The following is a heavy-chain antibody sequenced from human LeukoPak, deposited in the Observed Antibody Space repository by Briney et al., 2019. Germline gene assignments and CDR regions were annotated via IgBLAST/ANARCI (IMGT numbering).Heavy chain of an antibody. CDR1: GGSISTYY. V-gene: IGHV4-4*07. J-gene: IGHJ4*02. Sequence: SEALSLTCTVSGGSISTYYWSWIRQPAGKGLEWIGRIHSSGTTHYNPSLRSRVTLSIDTSKNQFSLKLSSVTAADTAVYYCGRLNLPAVSGAFDYWGQGTLVTVSS. CDR3: GRLNLPAVSGAFDY. D-gene: IGHD2-2*01. CDR2: IHSSGTT.